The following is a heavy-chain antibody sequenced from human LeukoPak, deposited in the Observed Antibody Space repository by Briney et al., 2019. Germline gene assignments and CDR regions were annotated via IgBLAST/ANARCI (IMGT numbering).Heavy chain of an antibody. CDR3: ARADYGDYVFYYGMDV. CDR2: XSSSGITI. D-gene: IGHD4-17*01. J-gene: IGHJ6*02. Sequence: XSSSGITIYYADSVKGRFTISRDNAKNSLYLQMNSLRAEDTAVYYCARADYGDYVFYYGMDVWGQGTTVTVSS. V-gene: IGHV3-11*01.